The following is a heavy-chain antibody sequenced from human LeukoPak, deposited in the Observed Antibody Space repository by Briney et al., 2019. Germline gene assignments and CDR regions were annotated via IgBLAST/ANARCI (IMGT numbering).Heavy chain of an antibody. CDR2: ISDSGDST. Sequence: GGSLRLSCAASGFTFSNYAMSWVRQAPGKGLEWVSVISDSGDSTFYADSVKGRFTISRDNSKNTLFLQMNSLRAEDTAVYYCAKDGGLWVSAHWGDSWGRGTLVTVSS. CDR1: GFTFSNYA. CDR3: AKDGGLWVSAHWGDS. J-gene: IGHJ4*02. V-gene: IGHV3-23*01. D-gene: IGHD7-27*01.